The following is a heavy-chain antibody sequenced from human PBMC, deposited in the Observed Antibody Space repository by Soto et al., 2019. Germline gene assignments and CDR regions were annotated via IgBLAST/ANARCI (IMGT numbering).Heavy chain of an antibody. CDR2: VLPLYNSA. D-gene: IGHD2-15*01. V-gene: IGHV1-69*14. J-gene: IGHJ1*01. CDR1: GDTFEFHS. CDR3: ARDHGGSLRSTWVEV. Sequence: VQLTQSESQLKQPGSSMKVSCQVSGDTFEFHSLNWVRQAPGLGLAWLGGVLPLYNSAIYAPKFQGRVTINADSSTRTVAWIMTSLRSDDSAVYFCARDHGGSLRSTWVEVWGQGAPVTVS.